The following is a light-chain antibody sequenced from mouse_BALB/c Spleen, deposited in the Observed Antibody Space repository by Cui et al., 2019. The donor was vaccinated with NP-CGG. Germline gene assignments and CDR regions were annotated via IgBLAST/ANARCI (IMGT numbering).Light chain of an antibody. Sequence: QAVVTMESELTTSPCETVTLTCRSSTGTVKTNNYANWVQEKPDHLFTGLIGGTNNRVPGVPARFSGSLIGDKAALTITGAQTEDEAIYFCALWYSNHWVFGGGTKLTVL. CDR1: TGTVKTNNY. V-gene: IGLV1*01. J-gene: IGLJ1*01. CDR2: GTN. CDR3: ALWYSNHWV.